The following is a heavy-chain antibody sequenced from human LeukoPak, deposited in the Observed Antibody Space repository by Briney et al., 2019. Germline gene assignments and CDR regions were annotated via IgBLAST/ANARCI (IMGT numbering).Heavy chain of an antibody. V-gene: IGHV1-2*02. CDR2: INPNSGGT. D-gene: IGHD1-26*01. CDR3: ARDRSGSYNQPYNWFDP. Sequence: GASVKVSCKASGYTFTGYYMHWVRQAPGQGLEWMGWINPNSGGTNYAQKFQGRVTMTRDTSISTAYMELSRLRSDDTAVYYRARDRSGSYNQPYNWFDPWGQGTLVTVSS. J-gene: IGHJ5*02. CDR1: GYTFTGYY.